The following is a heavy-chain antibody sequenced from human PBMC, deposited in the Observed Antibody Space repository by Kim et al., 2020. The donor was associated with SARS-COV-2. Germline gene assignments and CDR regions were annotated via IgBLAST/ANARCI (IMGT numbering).Heavy chain of an antibody. Sequence: TKYSPSFQGQVTNSADKSISTAYLQWSSLKASDTAMYYCARRGDYDIGSDYWGQGTLVTVSS. V-gene: IGHV5-51*01. CDR2: T. J-gene: IGHJ4*02. D-gene: IGHD3-9*01. CDR3: ARRGDYDIGSDY.